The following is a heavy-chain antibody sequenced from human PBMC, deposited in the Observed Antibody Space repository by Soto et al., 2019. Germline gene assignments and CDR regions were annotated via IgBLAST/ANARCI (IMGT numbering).Heavy chain of an antibody. J-gene: IGHJ5*02. CDR2: IIPIFGTA. CDR1: GGTFSSYA. Sequence: SVKVSCKASGGTFSSYAISWVRQAPGQGLEWMGGIIPIFGTANYAQKFQGRVTITADESTSTAYMELSSLRSEDTAVYYCARVDITMVRGVIITDNWFDPWGQGTRVTVS. V-gene: IGHV1-69*13. CDR3: ARVDITMVRGVIITDNWFDP. D-gene: IGHD3-10*01.